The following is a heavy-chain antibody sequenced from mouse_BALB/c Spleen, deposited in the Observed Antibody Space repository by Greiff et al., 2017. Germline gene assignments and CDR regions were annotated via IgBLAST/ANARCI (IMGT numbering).Heavy chain of an antibody. J-gene: IGHJ4*01. CDR1: GFNIKDTY. V-gene: IGHV14-3*02. CDR2: IDPANGNT. D-gene: IGHD2-3*01. Sequence: EVKLQESGAELVKPGASVKLSCTASGFNIKDTYMHWVKQRPEQGLEWIGRIDPANGNTKYDPKFQGKATITADTSSNTAYLQLSSLTSEDTAVYYCASWGWLHAMDYWGQGTSVTVSS. CDR3: ASWGWLHAMDY.